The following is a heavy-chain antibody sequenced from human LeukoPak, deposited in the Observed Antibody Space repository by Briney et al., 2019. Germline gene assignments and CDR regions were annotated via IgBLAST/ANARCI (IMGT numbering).Heavy chain of an antibody. Sequence: SETLSLTCTVSGGSISSYYWSWIRQPPGKRLEWIGHIYYSGSTNYTPSLKSRVTISVDTSKNQFSLKLSSVTAADTAVYYCASRSSIWSGYQDTLYYFDSWGQGTLVTVSS. J-gene: IGHJ4*02. CDR2: IYYSGST. V-gene: IGHV4-59*01. CDR1: GGSISSYY. CDR3: ASRSSIWSGYQDTLYYFDS. D-gene: IGHD3-3*01.